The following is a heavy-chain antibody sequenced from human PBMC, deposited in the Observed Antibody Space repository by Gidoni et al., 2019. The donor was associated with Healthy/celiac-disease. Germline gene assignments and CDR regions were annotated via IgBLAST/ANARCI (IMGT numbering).Heavy chain of an antibody. J-gene: IGHJ5*02. CDR3: AGDTRDLNWFDP. Sequence: QVQLVQSGAQVKKPGSSVKVSCKASGVTFSSYAISSVRKAPGQGLELMGVIIPIVGTANYAQKFQGRVTITAEESTSTAYMELSSLRSEETAVYYCAGDTRDLNWFDPWGQGTLVTVSS. CDR1: GVTFSSYA. D-gene: IGHD2-15*01. CDR2: IIPIVGTA. V-gene: IGHV1-69*01.